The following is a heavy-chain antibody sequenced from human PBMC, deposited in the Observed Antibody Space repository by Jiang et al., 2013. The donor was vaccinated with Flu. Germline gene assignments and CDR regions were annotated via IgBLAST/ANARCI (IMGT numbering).Heavy chain of an antibody. CDR2: ISAYNGNT. V-gene: IGHV1-18*01. J-gene: IGHJ4*02. D-gene: IGHD6-19*01. Sequence: GAEVKKPGASVKVSCKASGYTFTSYGISWVRQAPGQGLEWMGWISAYNGNTNYAQKLQGRVTMTTDTSTSTAYMELRSLRSDDTAVYYCARDPAVAGTGIKYYSDYWGQGTLVTVSS. CDR3: ARDPAVAGTGIKYYSDY. CDR1: GYTFTSYG.